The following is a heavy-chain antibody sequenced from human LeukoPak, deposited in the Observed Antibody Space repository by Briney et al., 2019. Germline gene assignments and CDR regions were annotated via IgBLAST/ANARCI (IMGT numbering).Heavy chain of an antibody. CDR1: GFTFSSYW. J-gene: IGHJ4*02. D-gene: IGHD2-8*01. Sequence: GGSLRLSCAASGFTFSSYWMHWVRQAPGKGLVWVSRINSDGSSTSYADSVKGRFTISRDNAKNTLYLQMNSLRAEDTAVYYCARGHQVYCTNGVCYSGLFYYWGQGTLVTVSS. CDR3: ARGHQVYCTNGVCYSGLFYY. V-gene: IGHV3-74*01. CDR2: INSDGSST.